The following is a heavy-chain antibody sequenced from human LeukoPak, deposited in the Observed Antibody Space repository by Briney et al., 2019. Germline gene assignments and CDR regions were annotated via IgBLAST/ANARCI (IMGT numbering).Heavy chain of an antibody. Sequence: GGSLRLSCAASGFTFINYAMTWVRQAPGKGLEWVSGISGRGDRTHYADSVKGRFTISRDNPKNMVYMQMDSLRAEDTALYYCAKTYYYGSGTFSFDHWGQGTLVTVSS. J-gene: IGHJ4*02. CDR1: GFTFINYA. CDR2: ISGRGDRT. V-gene: IGHV3-23*01. D-gene: IGHD3-10*01. CDR3: AKTYYYGSGTFSFDH.